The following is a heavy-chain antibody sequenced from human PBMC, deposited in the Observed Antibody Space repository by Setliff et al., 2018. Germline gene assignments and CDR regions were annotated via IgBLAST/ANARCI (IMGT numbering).Heavy chain of an antibody. CDR1: GYTFRSYA. V-gene: IGHV7-4-1*02. Sequence: ASVKVSCKASGYTFRSYAMNWVRQAPGQGLEWMGWINTNTGNPVYAQGFTGRFVFSLDTSVSTAYLQISGLKTEDTAVYYCARALTYCNTVSCYYLDSWGQGTVVTVSS. D-gene: IGHD2-2*01. CDR3: ARALTYCNTVSCYYLDS. CDR2: INTNTGNP. J-gene: IGHJ4*02.